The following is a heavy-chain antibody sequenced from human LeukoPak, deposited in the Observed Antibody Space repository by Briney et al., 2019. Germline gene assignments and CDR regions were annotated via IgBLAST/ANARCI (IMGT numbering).Heavy chain of an antibody. CDR3: ARGTYDFWSGYSINYYYYGMDV. D-gene: IGHD3-3*01. Sequence: SETLFLTCTVSGGSISSYYWSWIRQPAGKGLEWIGRIYTSGSTNYNPSLKSRVTMSVDTSKNQFSLKLSSVTAADTAVYYCARGTYDFWSGYSINYYYYGMDVWGQGTTVTVSS. J-gene: IGHJ6*02. V-gene: IGHV4-4*07. CDR1: GGSISSYY. CDR2: IYTSGST.